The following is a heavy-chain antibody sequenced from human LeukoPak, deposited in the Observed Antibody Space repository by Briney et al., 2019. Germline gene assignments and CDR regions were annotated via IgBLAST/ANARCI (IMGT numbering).Heavy chain of an antibody. CDR2: INPNSGGT. CDR1: GYTFTGYH. CDR3: ARPKGPIAAADDYFDY. J-gene: IGHJ4*02. V-gene: IGHV1-2*02. D-gene: IGHD6-13*01. Sequence: ASVKVSCKASGYTFTGYHMHWVRQAPGQGLEWMGWINPNSGGTNYAQKLQGRVTMTRDTSISTAYMELSRLRSDDTAVYYCARPKGPIAAADDYFDYWGQGTLVTVSS.